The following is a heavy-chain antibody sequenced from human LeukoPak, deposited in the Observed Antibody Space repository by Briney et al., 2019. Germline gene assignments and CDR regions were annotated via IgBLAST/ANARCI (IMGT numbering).Heavy chain of an antibody. V-gene: IGHV3-7*01. CDR2: MKPDGSEK. CDR3: ARDPAYGALDY. CDR1: TFTFSSDY. D-gene: IGHD4-17*01. J-gene: IGHJ4*02. Sequence: GGSLRLSCAASTFTFSSDYMSWVRQTPGKGLEWVANMKPDGSEKAYGDSVKGRFSISRDNAKNSLYLQMNSLRVDDTAVYYCARDPAYGALDYWGQGILVTVSS.